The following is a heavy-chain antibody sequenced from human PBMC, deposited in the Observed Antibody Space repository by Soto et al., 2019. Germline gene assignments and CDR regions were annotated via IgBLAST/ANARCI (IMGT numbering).Heavy chain of an antibody. Sequence: QVQLVQSGAEVKKPGASVKVSCKASGYTFTSYYMHWVRQAPGQGLEWMGIINPSGGSTSYAQKSQGRVTMTRDTSTSTVYMELSSWRSEDKAGYYCGRDGIVVVVAATAVGRDDAFDIWGQGTMVTVSS. V-gene: IGHV1-46*03. CDR3: GRDGIVVVVAATAVGRDDAFDI. CDR2: INPSGGST. D-gene: IGHD2-15*01. CDR1: GYTFTSYY. J-gene: IGHJ3*02.